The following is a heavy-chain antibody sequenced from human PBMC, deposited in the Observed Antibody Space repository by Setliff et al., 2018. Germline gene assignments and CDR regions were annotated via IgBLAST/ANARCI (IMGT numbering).Heavy chain of an antibody. D-gene: IGHD5-12*01. J-gene: IGHJ6*03. Sequence: SVKVSCKASGGTFRSYGISWVRQAPGQGLEWMGGTIPMFGSANYAQKFQGRVTIITDECTGTAYMELSSLRTEDTAVYYCAGEGVDIRSSTDYRYYMDVWGKGTTVTVSS. V-gene: IGHV1-69*05. CDR1: GGTFRSYG. CDR3: AGEGVDIRSSTDYRYYMDV. CDR2: TIPMFGSA.